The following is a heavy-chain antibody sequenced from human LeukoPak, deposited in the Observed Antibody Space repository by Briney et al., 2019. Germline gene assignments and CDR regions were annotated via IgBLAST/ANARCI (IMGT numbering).Heavy chain of an antibody. D-gene: IGHD4-11*01. V-gene: IGHV4-31*11. CDR2: IYYCGST. J-gene: IGHJ4*02. CDR1: GDFISSEAYY. Sequence: PSQTLSLICVVSGDFISSEAYYWTWIRQHPGKGMEWIGYIYYCGSTYYNPSLKSRVTISIDTSMNQFSLTLSSVTAADTAVYYCARDVPTTVTLPSDYWGQGTLVTVSS. CDR3: ARDVPTTVTLPSDY.